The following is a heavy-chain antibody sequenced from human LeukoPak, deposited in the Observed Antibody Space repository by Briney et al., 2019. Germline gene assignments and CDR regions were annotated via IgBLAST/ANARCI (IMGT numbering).Heavy chain of an antibody. CDR2: ITNSGENT. V-gene: IGHV3-23*01. Sequence: QTGGSLRLSCEASGFSFPYGMSWVRQAPGKGLEWVPGITNSGENTYYADSVKGRFTISRDNVKNSLYLQMNSLRVEDTALYHCARKGLGGELGGFDSWGQGTLVTVSS. J-gene: IGHJ4*02. CDR1: GFSFPYG. CDR3: ARKGLGGELGGFDS. D-gene: IGHD1-26*01.